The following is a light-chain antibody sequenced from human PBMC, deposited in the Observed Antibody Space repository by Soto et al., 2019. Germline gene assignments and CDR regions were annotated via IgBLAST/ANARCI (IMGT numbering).Light chain of an antibody. CDR3: QQYGSSGT. Sequence: EIVLTQSPATLSVSPGERVTLSCRASQSVRSNLAWYQQKPGQAPRLLIFDASTRATNMPARFSGSGSGTEFTLTISGLQSEDFAVYYCQQYGSSGTFGQGTKVDIK. CDR1: QSVRSN. CDR2: DAS. V-gene: IGKV3-15*01. J-gene: IGKJ1*01.